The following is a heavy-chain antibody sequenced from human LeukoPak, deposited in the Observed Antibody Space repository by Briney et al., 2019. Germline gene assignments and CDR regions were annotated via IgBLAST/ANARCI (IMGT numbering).Heavy chain of an antibody. CDR1: GFTFSSYG. Sequence: GGSLRLSCAASGFTFSSYGMHWVRQAPGKGLEWVAFIRYDGSNKYYADSVKGRFTISRENYKNTAYLQMNSLRAEDTAVYYCARFYGDDSPGYFDYWGQGTLVSVSS. CDR3: ARFYGDDSPGYFDY. J-gene: IGHJ4*02. D-gene: IGHD4-23*01. CDR2: IRYDGSNK. V-gene: IGHV3-30*02.